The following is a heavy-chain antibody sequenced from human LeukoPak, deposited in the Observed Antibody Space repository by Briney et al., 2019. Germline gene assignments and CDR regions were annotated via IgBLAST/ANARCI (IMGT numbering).Heavy chain of an antibody. V-gene: IGHV4-39*01. CDR2: IYYSGST. CDR1: GGSISSSSYH. D-gene: IGHD6-19*01. CDR3: ARITAGIAVAGTVDY. J-gene: IGHJ4*02. Sequence: SETLSLTCTVSGGSISSSSYHWGWIRQPPGKGLEWIGSIYYSGSTYYNPSLKSRVTISVDTSKNQFSLKLGSVTAADTAVYYCARITAGIAVAGTVDYWGQGTLVTVSS.